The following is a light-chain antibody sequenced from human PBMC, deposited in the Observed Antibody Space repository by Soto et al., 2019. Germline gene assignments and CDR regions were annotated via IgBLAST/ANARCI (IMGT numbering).Light chain of an antibody. V-gene: IGKV4-1*01. CDR1: QSVLYSSNNKNY. CDR3: QQYYNKVT. Sequence: DIVMTQSPDSLAVSLGERATINCKSSQSVLYSSNNKNYLAWYQQKPGQPPKLLIYWASTRESGVPDRFSGSGSGTDFTLTICSLQAEDVAVYYCQQYYNKVTFGQGTRLEIK. J-gene: IGKJ5*01. CDR2: WAS.